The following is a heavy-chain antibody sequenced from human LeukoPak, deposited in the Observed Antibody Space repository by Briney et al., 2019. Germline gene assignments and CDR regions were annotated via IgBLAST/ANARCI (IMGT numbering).Heavy chain of an antibody. Sequence: SETLSLTCTVSGGSISSYYWSWIRQPPGKGLEWIGYIYYSGSTSYNPSLKSRVTISVDTSKNQFSLKLSSVTAADTAVYYCARRGYYYDSSAAHAFDIWGQGTMVTVSS. CDR3: ARRGYYYDSSAAHAFDI. J-gene: IGHJ3*02. CDR1: GGSISSYY. V-gene: IGHV4-59*01. CDR2: IYYSGST. D-gene: IGHD3-22*01.